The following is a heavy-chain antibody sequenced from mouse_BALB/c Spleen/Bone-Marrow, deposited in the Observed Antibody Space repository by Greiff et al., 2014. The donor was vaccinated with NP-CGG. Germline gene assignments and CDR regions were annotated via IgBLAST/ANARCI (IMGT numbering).Heavy chain of an antibody. CDR1: GFTFTDYF. D-gene: IGHD4-1*01. V-gene: IGHV7-3*02. J-gene: IGHJ4*01. CDR3: ASLLTFYAMDY. CDR2: IRNKANGYTT. Sequence: EVQLVESGGGLVQPGGSLRLSCATSGFTFTDYFMTWVRQPPGKALEWLGFIRNKANGYTTDYSASVKGRFTISRDNSQNILYLQMNTLRAEDSATYYCASLLTFYAMDYWGQGTSVTVSS.